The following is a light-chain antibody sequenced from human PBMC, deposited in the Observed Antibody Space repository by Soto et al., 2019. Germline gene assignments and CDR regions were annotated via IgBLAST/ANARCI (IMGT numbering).Light chain of an antibody. V-gene: IGKV3-11*01. CDR3: QHRHNWPIT. J-gene: IGKJ5*01. Sequence: EIVLTQSPATLPLSPGESATLSGMASQSVSNYLSWYQQKPGQAPRLLMYETSRRATGIPARFSGSGSGTDFTLIISSLEPADFAIYYCQHRHNWPITFGPGTRLEIK. CDR2: ETS. CDR1: QSVSNY.